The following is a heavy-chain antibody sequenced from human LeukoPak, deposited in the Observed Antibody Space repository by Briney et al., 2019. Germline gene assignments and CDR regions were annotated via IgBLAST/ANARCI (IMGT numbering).Heavy chain of an antibody. CDR3: GTLLSNGPFDY. J-gene: IGHJ4*02. V-gene: IGHV1-2*02. CDR2: IYPSSGAT. CDR1: GYTFTGYY. Sequence: ASVKVSCKASGYTFTGYYMHWVRQAPGQGLEWVGYIYPSSGATKYAQKFQGRVTMTRDTSINTAYMELSGLRSDDTAVYYCGTLLSNGPFDYWGQGSLVTVSS.